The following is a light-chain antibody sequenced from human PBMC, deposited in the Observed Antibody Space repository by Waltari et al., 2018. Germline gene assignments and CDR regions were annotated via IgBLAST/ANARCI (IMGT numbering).Light chain of an antibody. CDR2: GAS. CDR1: QSVSNRY. J-gene: IGKJ1*01. CDR3: QQYGYSPDT. V-gene: IGKV3-20*01. Sequence: EIVLTQSPRTLSLSPGARATLSCRASQSVSNRYLAWYQQKPGQAPRLLIYGASSRATGIPDRFSASGSGSATDFTLTISRLEPEDFAVYYCQQYGYSPDTFGQGTKVEIK.